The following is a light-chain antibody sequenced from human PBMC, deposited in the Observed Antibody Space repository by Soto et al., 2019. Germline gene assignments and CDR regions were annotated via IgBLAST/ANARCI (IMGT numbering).Light chain of an antibody. CDR3: QQYNSYSRA. Sequence: DIQITQSPSTLSASVGDRVTITCRASQSISSWLAWYQQKPGKAPKLLIYKASSLESGVPSRFRGSGSGTEFTLTISSLQPDDFATYYCQQYNSYSRAFGQGTKVDIK. V-gene: IGKV1-5*03. CDR1: QSISSW. CDR2: KAS. J-gene: IGKJ1*01.